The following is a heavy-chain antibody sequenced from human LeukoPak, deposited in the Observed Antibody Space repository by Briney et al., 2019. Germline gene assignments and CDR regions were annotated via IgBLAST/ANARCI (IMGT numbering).Heavy chain of an antibody. D-gene: IGHD6-13*01. V-gene: IGHV3-7*01. CDR3: ARGYDDSSSWLDI. CDR1: GFTFSTYW. CDR2: IKQDGSEK. J-gene: IGHJ3*02. Sequence: GGSLRLSCAASGFTFSTYWMSWVRQAPGKGLEWVANIKQDGSEKYYVDSVKGRFTISRDNAKNSLYLQMNSLRAEDTAVYYCARGYDDSSSWLDIWGQGTMVTVSS.